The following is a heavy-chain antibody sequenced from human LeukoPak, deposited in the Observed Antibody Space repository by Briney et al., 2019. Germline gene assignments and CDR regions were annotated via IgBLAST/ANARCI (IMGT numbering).Heavy chain of an antibody. V-gene: IGHV3-48*04. CDR1: GFTFSTYS. D-gene: IGHD3-10*01. J-gene: IGHJ4*02. CDR2: ISSSGSTI. CDR3: AREEEWYASGTYYKGFDS. Sequence: PGGSLRLSCTASGFTFSTYSMNWVRQAPGKGLEWVSYISSSGSTIYYADSVKGRFTISRDNAKNSLYLQMNSLRADDTAVYYCAREEEWYASGTYYKGFDSWGQGTLVTVSS.